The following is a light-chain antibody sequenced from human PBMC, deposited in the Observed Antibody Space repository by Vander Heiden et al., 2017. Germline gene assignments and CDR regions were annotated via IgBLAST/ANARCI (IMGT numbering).Light chain of an antibody. J-gene: IGLJ3*02. CDR3: QAWDSSSAV. V-gene: IGLV3-1*01. CDR2: QDS. CDR1: KLGDKD. Sequence: SYALTQPPAVSVSPRQTASNTCSGDKLGDKDACWDQQKPGQSLVLVIYQDSKRTAGSPERFSGSNAGNTATLTISGTKAMDEADYYCQAWDSSSAVFGGGTKLTVL.